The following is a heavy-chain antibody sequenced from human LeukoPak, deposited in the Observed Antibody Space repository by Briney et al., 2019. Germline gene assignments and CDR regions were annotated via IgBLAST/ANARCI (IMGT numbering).Heavy chain of an antibody. CDR3: ARAPDSNPPYYYYYYMDV. D-gene: IGHD2-21*02. J-gene: IGHJ6*03. CDR1: GGSISSYY. CDR2: IYSSGST. Sequence: SETLSLTCTVSGGSISSYYWSWIRQPAGKGLEWIGRIYSSGSTDYSPSLESRVTISVDTSKNQFSLKLSSVTAADTAVYYCARAPDSNPPYYYYYYMDVWGKGTTVTVSS. V-gene: IGHV4-4*07.